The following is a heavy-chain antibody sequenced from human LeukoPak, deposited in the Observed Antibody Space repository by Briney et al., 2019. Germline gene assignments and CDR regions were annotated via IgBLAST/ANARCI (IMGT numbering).Heavy chain of an antibody. D-gene: IGHD5-18*01. V-gene: IGHV3-23*01. Sequence: GGSLRPSCTASGFSFSNYAMNWVRQVPGKGLEWISTIFNNGANAFYADSVRGRFTISRDNSKNTLYLQMSSLRAEDTAIYYCAKEIHEVYYYGPDVWGQGTTVTVSS. CDR1: GFSFSNYA. CDR3: AKEIHEVYYYGPDV. J-gene: IGHJ6*02. CDR2: IFNNGANA.